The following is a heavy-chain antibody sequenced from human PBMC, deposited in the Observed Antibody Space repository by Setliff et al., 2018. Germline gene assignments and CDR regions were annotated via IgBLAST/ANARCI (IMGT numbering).Heavy chain of an antibody. CDR2: ISAYNGKT. J-gene: IGHJ4*02. V-gene: IGHV1-18*01. CDR3: LRLVRYCTKIACQATSGDEV. D-gene: IGHD2-8*01. Sequence: ASVKVSCKASGGSFRSDGFNWVRQAPGQGLEWVGWISAYNGKTYFAQKFQDRITLTTDTSTNTGYLELRGLRSDDTAVYYCLRLVRYCTKIACQATSGDEVWGLGTLFTVSS. CDR1: GGSFRSDG.